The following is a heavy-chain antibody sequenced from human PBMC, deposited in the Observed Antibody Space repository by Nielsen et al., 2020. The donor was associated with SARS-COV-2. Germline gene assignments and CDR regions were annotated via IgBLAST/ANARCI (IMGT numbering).Heavy chain of an antibody. Sequence: KVSCKGSGYSFTSNWIGWVRQMPGKGLEWMGIIYPGDSNTRYNPSFQGQVTISADKSTSTTYLQWNRLEASDTAMYYCARLDSGTYYRSYFDYWGQGTVVTVSS. D-gene: IGHD1-26*01. J-gene: IGHJ4*02. V-gene: IGHV5-51*01. CDR3: ARLDSGTYYRSYFDY. CDR1: GYSFTSNW. CDR2: IYPGDSNT.